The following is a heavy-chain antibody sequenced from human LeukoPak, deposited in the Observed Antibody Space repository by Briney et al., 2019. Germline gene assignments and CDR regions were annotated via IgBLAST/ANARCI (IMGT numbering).Heavy chain of an antibody. D-gene: IGHD6-13*01. CDR3: ARGVKYSSSWYPYFQH. CDR2: IYYSGST. Sequence: PSETLSLTCTVSGGSISSYYWSWIRQPPGKGLEWIGYIYYSGSTNYNPSLKSRVTISVDTSKNQFSLKLSSVTAADTAVYYCARGVKYSSSWYPYFQHWGQGTLVTVSS. V-gene: IGHV4-59*01. J-gene: IGHJ1*01. CDR1: GGSISSYY.